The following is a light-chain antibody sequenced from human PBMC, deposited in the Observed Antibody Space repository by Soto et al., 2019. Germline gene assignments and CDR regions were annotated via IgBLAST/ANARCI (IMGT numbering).Light chain of an antibody. CDR1: SGDVGRFHL. J-gene: IGLJ1*01. CDR3: CSYAGSSTWV. Sequence: QSVLTQPASVSGSPGQSITISCTGTSGDVGRFHLVSWYQQHSGKAPKLMIYEGSKRPSGVSGRFSGSKSGNTASLTISGLQTEDEADYFCCSYAGSSTWVFGTGTKLTVL. V-gene: IGLV2-23*01. CDR2: EGS.